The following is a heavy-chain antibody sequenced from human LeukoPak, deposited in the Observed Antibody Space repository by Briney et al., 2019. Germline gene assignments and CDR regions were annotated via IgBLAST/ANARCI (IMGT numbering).Heavy chain of an antibody. J-gene: IGHJ2*01. D-gene: IGHD4-17*01. CDR2: IYYSGST. V-gene: IGHV4-59*01. CDR3: ARDWAGDYVRNWYFDL. Sequence: SETLSLTCTVSGGSISSYYWSWIRQPPGKGLEWIGYIYYSGSTNYNPSLKSRVTISVDTYKNQFSLKLSSVTAADTAVYYCARDWAGDYVRNWYFDLWGRGTLVTVSS. CDR1: GGSISSYY.